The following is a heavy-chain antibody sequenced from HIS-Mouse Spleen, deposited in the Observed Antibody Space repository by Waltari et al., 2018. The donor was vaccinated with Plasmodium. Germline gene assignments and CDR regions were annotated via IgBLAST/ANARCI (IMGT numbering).Heavy chain of an antibody. CDR1: GYTFTGYD. CDR3: ARVLGYKAAAGTFVEYFQH. Sequence: QVQLVQSGAEVKKPGASVKVSCKASGYTFTGYDMHWVREAPGPWLEWMGWINPNSGGTNYAQKFQGRVTMTRDTSISTAYMELSRLRSDDTAVYYCARVLGYKAAAGTFVEYFQHWGQGTLVTVSS. J-gene: IGHJ1*01. CDR2: INPNSGGT. V-gene: IGHV1-2*02. D-gene: IGHD6-13*01.